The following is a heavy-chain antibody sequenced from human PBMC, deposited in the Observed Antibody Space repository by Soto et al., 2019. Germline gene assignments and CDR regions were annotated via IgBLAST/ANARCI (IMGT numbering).Heavy chain of an antibody. V-gene: IGHV1-18*01. CDR1: GYTFTSYG. Sequence: ASVKVSCKPSGYTFTSYGISWVRQAPGQGLEWMGWISAYNGNTNYAQKLQGRVTMTTDTSTSTAYMELRSLISDDTVVYYCARSSSSSWPKDFDYWGQGTLVTVSS. D-gene: IGHD6-13*01. J-gene: IGHJ4*02. CDR2: ISAYNGNT. CDR3: ARSSSSSWPKDFDY.